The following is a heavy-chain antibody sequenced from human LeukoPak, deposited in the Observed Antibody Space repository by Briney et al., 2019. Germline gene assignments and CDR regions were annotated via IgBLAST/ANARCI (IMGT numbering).Heavy chain of an antibody. Sequence: ASVKVSCKASGYTFTGYYMHWVRQAPGQGLEWMGRINPNSGGTNYAQKFQGRVTVTRDTSISTAYMELSRLRSDDTAVYYCARDYTAMASFGYWGQGTLVTVSS. J-gene: IGHJ4*02. CDR3: ARDYTAMASFGY. CDR2: INPNSGGT. D-gene: IGHD5-18*01. V-gene: IGHV1-2*06. CDR1: GYTFTGYY.